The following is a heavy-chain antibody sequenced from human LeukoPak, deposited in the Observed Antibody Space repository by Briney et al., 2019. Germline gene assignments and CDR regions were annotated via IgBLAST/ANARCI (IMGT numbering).Heavy chain of an antibody. CDR3: AKDRYYGSGSYYLSAEYFQH. CDR1: GFPFSSYG. CDR2: IPYDGSDK. Sequence: GGSLRLSCAASGFPFSSYGMHWVRQAPGKGLEWVAFIPYDGSDKFYADSVKGRFTISRDNSKNTLYLQMNSLRAEDTAVYYCAKDRYYGSGSYYLSAEYFQHWGQGTLVTVSS. D-gene: IGHD3-10*01. V-gene: IGHV3-30*02. J-gene: IGHJ1*01.